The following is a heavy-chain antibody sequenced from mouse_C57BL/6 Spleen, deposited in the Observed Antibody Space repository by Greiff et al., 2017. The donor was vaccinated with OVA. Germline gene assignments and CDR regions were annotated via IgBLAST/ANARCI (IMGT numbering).Heavy chain of an antibody. V-gene: IGHV5-4*01. CDR2: ISDGGSYT. D-gene: IGHD2-1*01. CDR3: ARGYGNYQAWFAY. J-gene: IGHJ3*01. CDR1: GFTFSSYA. Sequence: DVHLVESGGGLVKPGGSLNLSCAASGFTFSSYAMSWVRQTPEKRLEWVATISDGGSYTYYPDNVKGRFTISRDNAKNNLYLQMSHLKSEDTAMYYCARGYGNYQAWFAYWGQGTLVTVSA.